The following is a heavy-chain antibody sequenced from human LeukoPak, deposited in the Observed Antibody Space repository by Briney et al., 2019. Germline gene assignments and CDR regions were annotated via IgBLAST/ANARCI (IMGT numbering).Heavy chain of an antibody. Sequence: SETLSLTCAVYGGSFSGYYWSWIRQPPGKGLEWIGEINHSGSTNYNPSLKSRVTISVDTSKNQFSLKLSSVTAADTAVYYCARQPRYWGQGTLVTVSS. J-gene: IGHJ4*02. CDR2: INHSGST. CDR3: ARQPRY. CDR1: GGSFSGYY. V-gene: IGHV4-34*01.